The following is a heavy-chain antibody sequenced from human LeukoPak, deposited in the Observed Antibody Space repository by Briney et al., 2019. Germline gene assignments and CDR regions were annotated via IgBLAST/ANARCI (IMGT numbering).Heavy chain of an antibody. Sequence: PGGSLRLSCAASGFTFSKYAMSWVRQAPGKGLEWVSAISGSGGSTYYADSVKGRFTISRDNSKNTLYLQMNSLRAEDTAVYYCAKARRGSYYVSAPFDYWGQGTLVTVSS. J-gene: IGHJ4*02. CDR2: ISGSGGST. D-gene: IGHD1-26*01. V-gene: IGHV3-23*01. CDR3: AKARRGSYYVSAPFDY. CDR1: GFTFSKYA.